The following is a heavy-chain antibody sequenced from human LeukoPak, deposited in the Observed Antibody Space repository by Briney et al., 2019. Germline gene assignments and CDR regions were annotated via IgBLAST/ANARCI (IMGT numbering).Heavy chain of an antibody. CDR1: GGSISSYY. CDR2: IYYSGST. Sequence: SETLSLTCTVSGGSISSYYWSWIRQPPEKGLEWIGYIYYSGSTNYNPSLKSRVTISVDTSRKQFSLELSSVTAADTAVYYCARRMGTSGWLDYWGQGTLVTVSS. CDR3: ARRMGTSGWLDY. J-gene: IGHJ4*02. V-gene: IGHV4-59*08. D-gene: IGHD6-19*01.